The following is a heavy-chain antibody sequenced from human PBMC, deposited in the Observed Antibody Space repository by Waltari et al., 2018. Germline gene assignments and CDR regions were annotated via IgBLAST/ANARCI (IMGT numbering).Heavy chain of an antibody. CDR2: INQDGSET. CDR3: VRDAIYGRRSFDS. D-gene: IGHD2-15*01. Sequence: EVQLEESGGGLVQPGGSLRLSCAASGFTFNRYWMGWVRQAPGKGLEWVAIINQDGSETHYVESVKGRFTISRDNAKNALYLQVNSLRVEDTAIYYCVRDAIYGRRSFDSWGQGTPVTVSS. J-gene: IGHJ4*02. CDR1: GFTFNRYW. V-gene: IGHV3-7*03.